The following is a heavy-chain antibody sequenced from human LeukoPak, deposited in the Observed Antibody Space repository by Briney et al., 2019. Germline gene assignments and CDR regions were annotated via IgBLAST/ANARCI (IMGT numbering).Heavy chain of an antibody. J-gene: IGHJ4*02. Sequence: GESLKISCKGSGYSFTSYWIGWVRQMPGKGLEWMGIISPGDSDTRYSPSLQGQVTTSADKSINTAYLQWSSLKASDTAMYYCARHGVGAGLAAAYYWGQGTLVTVSS. CDR2: ISPGDSDT. D-gene: IGHD6-13*01. CDR1: GYSFTSYW. V-gene: IGHV5-51*01. CDR3: ARHGVGAGLAAAYY.